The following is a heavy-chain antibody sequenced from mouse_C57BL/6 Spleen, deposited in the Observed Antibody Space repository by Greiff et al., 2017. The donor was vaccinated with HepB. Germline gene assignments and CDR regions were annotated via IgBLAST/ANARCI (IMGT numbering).Heavy chain of an antibody. Sequence: EVHLVESGGGLVQPGGSLKLSCAASGFTFSDYYMYWVRQTPEKRLEWVAYISNGGGSTYYPDTVKGRFTISRDNAKNTLYLQMSRLKSEDTAMYYCARRERDTWFAYWGQGTLVTVSA. D-gene: IGHD3-3*01. CDR3: ARRERDTWFAY. V-gene: IGHV5-12*01. CDR2: ISNGGGST. CDR1: GFTFSDYY. J-gene: IGHJ3*01.